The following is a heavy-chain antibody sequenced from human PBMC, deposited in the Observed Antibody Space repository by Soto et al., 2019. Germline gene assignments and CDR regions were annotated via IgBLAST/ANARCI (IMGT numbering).Heavy chain of an antibody. Sequence: EVQLVESGGGPVKPGGSLRLSCAASGFTFSSYSMTWVRQAPGKGLEWVSSITSSSTCIYYTDSVKGRFTISRDNAKNSLYLQMNSLRAEDTAVYYCARVAYSSGFDWGQGTLVTVSS. CDR3: ARVAYSSGFD. CDR2: ITSSSTCI. J-gene: IGHJ4*02. CDR1: GFTFSSYS. D-gene: IGHD6-19*01. V-gene: IGHV3-21*01.